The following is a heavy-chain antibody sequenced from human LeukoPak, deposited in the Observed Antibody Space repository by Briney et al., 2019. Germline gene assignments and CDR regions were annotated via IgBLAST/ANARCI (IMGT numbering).Heavy chain of an antibody. D-gene: IGHD3/OR15-3a*01. CDR1: GFTFSNFA. CDR3: AKTYYEFWNVYPPYYFDS. CDR2: ITSSGDRT. V-gene: IGHV3-23*01. J-gene: IGHJ4*02. Sequence: GGSLRLSCAASGFTFSNFAMSWVRQAPGKGLEWVSGITSSGDRTYHADSVKGRFTISRDNSKSTLYLQMDFLRAEDTAVYYCAKTYYEFWNVYPPYYFDSWGQGTLATASS.